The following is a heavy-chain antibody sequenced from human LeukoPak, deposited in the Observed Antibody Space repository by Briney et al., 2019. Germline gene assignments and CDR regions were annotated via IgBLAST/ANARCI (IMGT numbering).Heavy chain of an antibody. J-gene: IGHJ4*02. CDR1: GFTFSGYE. D-gene: IGHD3-10*01. Sequence: GGSLRLSCAASGFTFSGYEMNWVRQAPGKGLEWVSYISSSGSTIYYADSVKGRFTISRDNAKNTLYLQMNSLKADDTAVYYCSRDDITMVLICCWGQGSLVSVSS. CDR3: SRDDITMVLICC. CDR2: ISSSGSTI. V-gene: IGHV3-48*03.